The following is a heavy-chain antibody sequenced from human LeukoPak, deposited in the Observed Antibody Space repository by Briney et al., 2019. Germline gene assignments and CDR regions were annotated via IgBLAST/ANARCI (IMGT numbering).Heavy chain of an antibody. V-gene: IGHV1-24*01. J-gene: IGHJ4*02. CDR3: PTDLGRSRFDY. CDR1: GYTLTELS. CDR2: FDPEDGEI. Sequence: ASVKVSCKVSGYTLTELSMHWVRQAPGKGLEWMGGFDPEDGEIIFAQKFQGRVTMTEDTSTDTAYMELSSLRSEDTAVYYCPTDLGRSRFDYWGQGTLVTVSS. D-gene: IGHD4-17*01.